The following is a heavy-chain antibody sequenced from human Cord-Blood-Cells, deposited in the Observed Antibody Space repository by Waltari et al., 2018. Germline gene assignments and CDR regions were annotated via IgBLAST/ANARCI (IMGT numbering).Heavy chain of an antibody. V-gene: IGHV1-69*09. CDR1: GGTFSSYA. Sequence: QVQLVQSGAEVKKPGSSVKVSCKASGGTFSSYAISWVRQAPGQGLEWMGRIIPILGIANYEQKFQGRVTITADKSTSTAYMELSSLRSEDTAVYYCARDRYSTYYFDYWGQGTLVTVSS. D-gene: IGHD4-4*01. CDR3: ARDRYSTYYFDY. J-gene: IGHJ4*02. CDR2: IIPILGIA.